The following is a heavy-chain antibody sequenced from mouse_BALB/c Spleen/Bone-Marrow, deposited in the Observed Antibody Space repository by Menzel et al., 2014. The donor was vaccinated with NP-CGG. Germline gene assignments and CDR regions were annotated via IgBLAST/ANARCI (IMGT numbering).Heavy chain of an antibody. CDR1: GYTFTDYE. Sequence: QVQLQQSGAELVRPGASVTLSCKASGYTFTDYEMHWVKQTPVHGLEWIGSIGPETDNTVFNQKFKAKATLTADRSSNTAPMDLRSLTSEDSAVYYCTRYGSRGYWGQGTLVTVS. V-gene: IGHV1-15*01. J-gene: IGHJ3*02. D-gene: IGHD1-1*01. CDR2: IGPETDNT. CDR3: TRYGSRGY.